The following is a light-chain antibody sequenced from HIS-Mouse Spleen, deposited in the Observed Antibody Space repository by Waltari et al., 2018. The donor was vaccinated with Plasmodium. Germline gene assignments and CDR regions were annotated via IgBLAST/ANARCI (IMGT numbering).Light chain of an antibody. J-gene: IGKJ3*01. CDR2: GAS. Sequence: EIVLTQPPATLSVSPGERATLSCRASQSVSSNLAWYQQNPGQAPRLLIYGASTRATSIPAMFSCSVSGTDVTLTISSLQSEDFPVYYCQQYNNWSFTFGPGTKVDIK. V-gene: IGKV3-15*01. CDR1: QSVSSN. CDR3: QQYNNWSFT.